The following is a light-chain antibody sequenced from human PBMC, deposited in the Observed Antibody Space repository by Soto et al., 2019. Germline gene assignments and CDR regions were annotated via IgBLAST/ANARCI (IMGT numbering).Light chain of an antibody. CDR3: AAWDDSLSVYV. CDR2: NDN. CDR1: SSNIGSSY. Sequence: QSVLTQPPSASGTPGQRVTISCSGSSSNIGSSYVYWYQQVPGTAPKLLIYNDNQRPSGVPDRFSGSKSGTSASLAISGLRSEDEADYYCAAWDDSLSVYVFGTGTKLTVL. J-gene: IGLJ1*01. V-gene: IGLV1-47*02.